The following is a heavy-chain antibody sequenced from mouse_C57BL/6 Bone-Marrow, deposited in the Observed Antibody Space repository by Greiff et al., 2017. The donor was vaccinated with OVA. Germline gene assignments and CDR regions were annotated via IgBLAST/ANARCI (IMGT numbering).Heavy chain of an antibody. J-gene: IGHJ2*01. CDR2: INYDGSST. CDR3: ARDKGDWYYFDY. CDR1: GFTFSDYY. D-gene: IGHD3-3*01. Sequence: EVKVVESEGGLVQPGSSMKLSCTASGFTFSDYYMAWVRQVPEKGLEWVANINYDGSSTYYLDSLKSRFIISRDNAKNILYLQMSSLKSEDTATYYCARDKGDWYYFDYWGQGTTLTVSS. V-gene: IGHV5-16*01.